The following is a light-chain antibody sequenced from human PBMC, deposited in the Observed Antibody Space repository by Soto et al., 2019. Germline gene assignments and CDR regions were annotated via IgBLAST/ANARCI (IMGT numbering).Light chain of an antibody. V-gene: IGKV3-15*01. CDR3: QQYNNWPQT. CDR1: QSVSSN. J-gene: IGKJ1*01. CDR2: GAS. Sequence: EIVMTQSPATLSVCPGERATLSCRASQSVSSNLAWYQQKPGQAPRLLIYGASTRATGIPARFSGSGSGTEFTLTISSLHSEDFAVYYCQQYNNWPQTFGQGTKVDI.